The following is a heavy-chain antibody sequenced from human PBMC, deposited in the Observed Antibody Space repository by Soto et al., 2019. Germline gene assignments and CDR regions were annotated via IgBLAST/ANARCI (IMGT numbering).Heavy chain of an antibody. D-gene: IGHD3-22*01. CDR1: GFTFSRYA. CDR3: AKDPDYYDSSGYDDAFDI. V-gene: IGHV3-23*01. CDR2: ISGSGGST. Sequence: SLRLSCAASGFTFSRYAMSWVRQAPGKGLEWVSAISGSGGSTYYADSVKGRFTISRDNSKNTLYLQMNSLRAEDTAVYYCAKDPDYYDSSGYDDAFDIWGQGTMVTVSS. J-gene: IGHJ3*02.